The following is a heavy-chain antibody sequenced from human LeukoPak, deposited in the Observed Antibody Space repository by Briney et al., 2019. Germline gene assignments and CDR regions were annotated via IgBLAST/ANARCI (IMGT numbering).Heavy chain of an antibody. CDR2: IYYSGST. D-gene: IGHD5-18*01. V-gene: IGHV4-31*03. J-gene: IGHJ5*02. Sequence: IPSETLSLTSTVSGGSITSGGYYWSWIRQHPGKGLEWIGYIYYSGSTYYNPSLKSRVTISVDTSENQFSLKLSSVTAADTAVYYCARDGYSFGNWFDPWGQGTLVTVSS. CDR3: ARDGYSFGNWFDP. CDR1: GGSITSGGYY.